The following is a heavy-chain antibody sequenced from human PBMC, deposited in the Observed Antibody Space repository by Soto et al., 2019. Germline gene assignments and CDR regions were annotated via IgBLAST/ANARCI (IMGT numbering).Heavy chain of an antibody. D-gene: IGHD2-2*01. CDR1: GFTFSIYM. V-gene: IGHV3-48*02. Sequence: GGSLRLSCAASGFTFSIYMMSWVRQAPGKGLEWVSYISSSSSTIYYADSVKGRFTISRDNAKNSLYLQMNTLRDEDTAMYYCAIDWGYCSSRTCHYGTEVRDPGTTAPV. CDR3: AIDWGYCSSRTCHYGTEV. CDR2: ISSSSSTI. J-gene: IGHJ6*02.